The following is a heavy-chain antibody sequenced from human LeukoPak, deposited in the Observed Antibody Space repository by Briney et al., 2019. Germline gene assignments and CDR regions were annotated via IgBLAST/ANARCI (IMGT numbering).Heavy chain of an antibody. CDR3: ARRPYSSASREAWFDP. CDR1: GYTFTNYW. D-gene: IGHD6-6*01. Sequence: ESLRISCRGPGYTFTNYWIAWVRQMPGKGLEWMGIIYPADSDTRYSPSFQGQVTISADRSISTTYLQWSSLKASDTAMYYCARRPYSSASREAWFDPWGQGTLVTVSS. CDR2: IYPADSDT. J-gene: IGHJ5*02. V-gene: IGHV5-51*01.